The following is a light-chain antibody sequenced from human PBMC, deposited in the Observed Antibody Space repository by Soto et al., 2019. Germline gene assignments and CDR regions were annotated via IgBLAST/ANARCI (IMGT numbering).Light chain of an antibody. CDR3: QQSYSSPRT. J-gene: IGKJ1*01. V-gene: IGKV1-39*01. Sequence: DIQMTQSPSSLSASVGDRVTITCRASQSISSYLNWYQQKPGKAPKLLIYAASSLQSGVPSTFSGSRSGADFALTISSLQPEDFATYYCQQSYSSPRTFGQGTKVEIK. CDR1: QSISSY. CDR2: AAS.